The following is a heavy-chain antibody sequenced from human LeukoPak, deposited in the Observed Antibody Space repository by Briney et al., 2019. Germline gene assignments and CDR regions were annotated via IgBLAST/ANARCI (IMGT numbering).Heavy chain of an antibody. CDR2: IRYDGSNK. J-gene: IGHJ6*03. D-gene: IGHD6-13*01. Sequence: PGGSLRLSCAASGFTFSSCGMHWVRQAPGKGLEWVAFIRYDGSNKYYADSVKGRFTISRDNSKNTLYLQMNSLRAEDTAVYYCARVYSSSIQYYYYYYMDVWGKGTTVTVSS. CDR1: GFTFSSCG. CDR3: ARVYSSSIQYYYYYYMDV. V-gene: IGHV3-30*02.